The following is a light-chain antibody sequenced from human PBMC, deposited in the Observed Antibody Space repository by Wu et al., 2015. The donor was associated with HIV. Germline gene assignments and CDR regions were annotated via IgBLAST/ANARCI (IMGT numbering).Light chain of an antibody. J-gene: IGKJ3*01. CDR1: HGISSS. V-gene: IGKV1-12*01. Sequence: DIQMTQSPSSVSAFVGDRVTITCRASHGISSSLAWYQQKPGKAPKLLIYAATSLQSGVPSRFSGSGSGTDFTLTISSLQPEDFATYYCQQANNFFTFGPGTKVDIK. CDR3: QQANNFFT. CDR2: AAT.